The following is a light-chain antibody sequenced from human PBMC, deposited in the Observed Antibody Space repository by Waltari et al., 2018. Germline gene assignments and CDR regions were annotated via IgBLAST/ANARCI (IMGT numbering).Light chain of an antibody. CDR2: WAS. Sequence: DIVMTQSPDSLAVSLGERATINCKTSPSVLSSSNNKNYLGWYQQKPGKPPKLLVSWASTRESGVXXRFSGSGSGTDFTLTIXSLQAEDVAVYYCQQCYNFPYTFGQGTKLEIK. J-gene: IGKJ2*01. CDR3: QQCYNFPYT. CDR1: PSVLSSSNNKNY. V-gene: IGKV4-1*01.